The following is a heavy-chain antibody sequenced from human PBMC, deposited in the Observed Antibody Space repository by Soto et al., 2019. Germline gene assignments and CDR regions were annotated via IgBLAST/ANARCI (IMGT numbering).Heavy chain of an antibody. J-gene: IGHJ4*02. CDR1: GFTLRSYW. Sequence: GGSLRLSCAASGFTLRSYWMHWVRQAPGGGLVWVSRIDGSGSNTFYADSVKGRFTISRDNAKNTLYLQMNNLSPEDKAVYYCARNLNGYGNWDYWGQGNLVTVSS. D-gene: IGHD1-1*01. CDR3: ARNLNGYGNWDY. V-gene: IGHV3-74*01. CDR2: IDGSGSNT.